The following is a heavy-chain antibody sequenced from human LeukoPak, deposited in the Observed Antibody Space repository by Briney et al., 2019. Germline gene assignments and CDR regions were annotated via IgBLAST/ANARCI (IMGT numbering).Heavy chain of an antibody. Sequence: SETLSLTCTVSGGSISTSSYYWGWIRQPPGKGLEWIGSIYYSGIMYHNPSLKSRVTMSVDTAKDQFSLKLSSVSAADTAVYYCASHPRVAVRFLEWLVPPSFDCWGQGTLVTVSS. V-gene: IGHV4-39*01. CDR3: ASHPRVAVRFLEWLVPPSFDC. D-gene: IGHD3-3*01. CDR1: GGSISTSSYY. CDR2: IYYSGIM. J-gene: IGHJ4*02.